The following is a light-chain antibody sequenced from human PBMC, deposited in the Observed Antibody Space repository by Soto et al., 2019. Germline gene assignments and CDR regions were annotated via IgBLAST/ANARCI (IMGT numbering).Light chain of an antibody. CDR2: KAS. CDR3: QHYHSYWT. J-gene: IGKJ1*01. CDR1: QTIHSW. V-gene: IGKV1-5*03. Sequence: DIKMYQSPSTLSASVGDRVTITFRASQTIHSWLAWYQQKPGKAPSLLTYKASTVESGGPQRFSGSGSLTEFTLTISSLQTDDFSTHYCQHYHSYWTFGQGTKVDI.